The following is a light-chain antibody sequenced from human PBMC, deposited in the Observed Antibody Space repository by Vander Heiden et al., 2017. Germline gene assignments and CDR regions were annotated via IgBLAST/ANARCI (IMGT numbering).Light chain of an antibody. CDR1: RLRNYY. V-gene: IGLV3-19*01. CDR2: GRN. Sequence: SSELTQDPAVSVALGQTVRITCQGDRLRNYYASWYQQKPGQAPVFVMYGRNNRGPGVPDRFSGSSSGNTASLTIAGAQAEDEADYYCNTRDSSENFYHVVFGGGTKLTVL. J-gene: IGLJ2*01. CDR3: NTRDSSENFYHVV.